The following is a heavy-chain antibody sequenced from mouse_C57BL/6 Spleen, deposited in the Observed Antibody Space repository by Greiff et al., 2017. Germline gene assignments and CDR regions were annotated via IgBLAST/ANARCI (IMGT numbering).Heavy chain of an antibody. J-gene: IGHJ3*01. Sequence: QVQLQQPGAELVKPGASVKVSCKASGYTFTSYWMHWVKQRPGQGLEWIGRIHPSDSDNNYNQKLKGKATLTVDKSYSTAYMQLSSLTSEDSAVYYCAIDPYYGSSPWFAYWGQGTLVTVSA. CDR1: GYTFTSYW. V-gene: IGHV1-74*01. D-gene: IGHD1-1*01. CDR3: AIDPYYGSSPWFAY. CDR2: IHPSDSDN.